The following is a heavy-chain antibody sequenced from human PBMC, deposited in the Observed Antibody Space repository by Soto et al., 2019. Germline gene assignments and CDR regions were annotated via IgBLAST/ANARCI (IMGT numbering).Heavy chain of an antibody. D-gene: IGHD2-2*01. J-gene: IGHJ4*02. CDR2: IYSAGST. CDR3: ARDPLVPAAFDY. CDR1: GFTVSSDY. Sequence: GGSLRLSCAASGFTVSSDYMSWVRQAPGKGLEWVSVIYSAGSTYYADSVKGRFTISRDDSKNMLSLQMNSLRAEDTAVYYCARDPLVPAAFDYWGQGTLVTVSS. V-gene: IGHV3-66*01.